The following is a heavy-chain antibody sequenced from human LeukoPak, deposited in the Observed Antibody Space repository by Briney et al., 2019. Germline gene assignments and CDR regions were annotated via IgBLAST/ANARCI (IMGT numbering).Heavy chain of an antibody. CDR3: AREPEGGYDGYGMDV. CDR2: MNPNSSNT. J-gene: IGHJ6*02. D-gene: IGHD5-12*01. CDR1: GYTFTSYD. Sequence: ASVKVSCKASGYTFTSYDINWVRQATGQGLEWMGWMNPNSSNTGYAQKFQGRVTMTRNTSISTAYMELSSLRSEDTAVYYCAREPEGGYDGYGMDVWGQGTTVTVSS. V-gene: IGHV1-8*01.